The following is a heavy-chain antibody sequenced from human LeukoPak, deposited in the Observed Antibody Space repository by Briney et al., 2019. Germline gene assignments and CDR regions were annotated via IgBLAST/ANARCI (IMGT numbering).Heavy chain of an antibody. CDR2: ISYSGST. D-gene: IGHD5-24*01. Sequence: NPSQTLSLTCSVSGGSISSGGYYWTWLRQHPGKGLEWIGYISYSGSTYYNPSLQSRVTISVDTSKNQFSLKLSSVTAADTAVYYCASRRDEAWFDPWGQGTLVTVSS. CDR3: ASRRDEAWFDP. CDR1: GGSISSGGYY. V-gene: IGHV4-31*03. J-gene: IGHJ5*02.